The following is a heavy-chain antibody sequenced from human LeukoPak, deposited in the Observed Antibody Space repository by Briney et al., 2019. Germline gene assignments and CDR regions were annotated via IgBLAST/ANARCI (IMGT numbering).Heavy chain of an antibody. CDR1: GFTFSSYW. Sequence: GGSLRLSCAASGFTFSSYWMSWVRQAPGKGLEWVANIKQDGSEKNYVDSVKGRITISRDNAKTSLYLQMNSLRAEDTAVYYCARSLWPEDYWGQGTLVTVSS. J-gene: IGHJ4*02. V-gene: IGHV3-7*01. D-gene: IGHD5-18*01. CDR3: ARSLWPEDY. CDR2: IKQDGSEK.